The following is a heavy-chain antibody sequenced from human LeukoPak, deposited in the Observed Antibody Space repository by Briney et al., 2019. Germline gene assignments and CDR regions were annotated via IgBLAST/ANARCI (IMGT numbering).Heavy chain of an antibody. V-gene: IGHV3-23*01. CDR1: GFTFSTYA. J-gene: IGHJ4*02. CDR3: AKEFYFATAV. Sequence: PGGSLRLSCAASGFTFSTYAMSWVRQAPGKGLEWVSAVSGGGGTTHYADSVKGRFTISRDNSENTLSLQMKSLRDEDTAVYYCAKEFYFATAVWGQGTLVTVSS. D-gene: IGHD2-15*01. CDR2: VSGGGGTT.